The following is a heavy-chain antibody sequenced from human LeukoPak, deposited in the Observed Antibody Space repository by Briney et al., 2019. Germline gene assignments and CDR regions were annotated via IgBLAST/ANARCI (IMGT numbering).Heavy chain of an antibody. D-gene: IGHD2-15*01. CDR3: ARPPNPSGGTGYNWFDP. CDR1: GGTFSSYA. V-gene: IGHV1-69*05. CDR2: IIPIFGTA. Sequence: SVKVSCKASGGTFSSYAISWVRQAPGQGLEWMGGIIPIFGTANYAQKFQGRVTITTDESTSTAYMELSSLRSEDTAVYYCARPPNPSGGTGYNWFDPWGQGTLVTVSS. J-gene: IGHJ5*02.